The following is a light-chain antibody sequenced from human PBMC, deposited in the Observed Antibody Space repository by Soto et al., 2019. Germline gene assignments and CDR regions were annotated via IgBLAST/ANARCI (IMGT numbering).Light chain of an antibody. CDR2: GAY. Sequence: EIVLTQSPATLSLSPGERATLSCRASQNIGGYLAWYQQKPGQAPTLLIHGAYVRASGIPDRFSGSGSGTDFTLTISRLESGYSAVSFCLMRRNGPPLFTFGQGTKVEIK. J-gene: IGKJ2*01. CDR3: LMRRNGPPLFT. CDR1: QNIGGY. V-gene: IGKV3-11*01.